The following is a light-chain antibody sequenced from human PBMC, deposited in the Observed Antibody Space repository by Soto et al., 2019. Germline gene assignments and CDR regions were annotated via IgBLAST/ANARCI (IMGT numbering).Light chain of an antibody. J-gene: IGLJ1*01. CDR2: EVS. CDR1: SSDVGGYNY. Sequence: QSALTQPASVSGSPGQSITISCTGTSSDVGGYNYVSWYQQHPGKAPKLMIYEVSNRTSGVSNRFSGSKSGNTASLTISGLQAEDEADYYCSSYTSSSTLVCGTGTKLTVL. V-gene: IGLV2-14*01. CDR3: SSYTSSSTLV.